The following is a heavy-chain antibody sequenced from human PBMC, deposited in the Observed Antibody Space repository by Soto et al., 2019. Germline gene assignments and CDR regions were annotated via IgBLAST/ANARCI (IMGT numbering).Heavy chain of an antibody. CDR3: ARGHITMVRGGWFDX. CDR1: GGTFSSYA. CDR2: IIPSFGTA. V-gene: IGHV1-69*06. D-gene: IGHD3-10*01. Sequence: SVKVSCKASGGTFSSYAISWVRQAPGQGLEWMGVIIPSFGTANYAHKFQGRVTITADKSTSTAYMELSSLRSEETAVYYCARGHITMVRGGWFDXWGQGTLVTVSX. J-gene: IGHJ5*02.